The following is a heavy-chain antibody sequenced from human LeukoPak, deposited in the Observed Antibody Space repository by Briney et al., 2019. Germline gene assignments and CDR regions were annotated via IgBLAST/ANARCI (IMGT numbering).Heavy chain of an antibody. D-gene: IGHD2-15*01. CDR2: ISYDGSNK. CDR1: GFTFTSYA. CDR3: ARAPRYSYYFDY. Sequence: GGSLRLSCAASGFTFTSYAMHWVRQAPGKGLEWVATISYDGSNKYYADSVKGRFTISRDNSKNTLYLQMNSLRAEDTAVYYCARAPRYSYYFDYWGQGTLVTVSS. J-gene: IGHJ4*02. V-gene: IGHV3-30-3*01.